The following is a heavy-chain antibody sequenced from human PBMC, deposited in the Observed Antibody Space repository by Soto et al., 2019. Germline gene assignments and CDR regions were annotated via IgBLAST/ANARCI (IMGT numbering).Heavy chain of an antibody. V-gene: IGHV3-23*01. Sequence: ARSRVRQAPGKGLDWISSVSTDGGNTYYADSVKGRFTISRDNSKNTLYLQMNSLRVDDTATYYCARGCHQLGHWGQGALVTVSS. J-gene: IGHJ4*02. CDR3: ARGCHQLGH. CDR1: A. D-gene: IGHD1-1*01. CDR2: VSTDGGNT.